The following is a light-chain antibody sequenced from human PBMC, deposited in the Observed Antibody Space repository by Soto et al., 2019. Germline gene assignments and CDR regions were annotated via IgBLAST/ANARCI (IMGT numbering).Light chain of an antibody. Sequence: QAVGTQEPSLTVSPGGTVTLTCGSSTGAVTNGHYPYWFQQKPGQAPRTLIYDTTNRHSWTPARFSGSLLGGKAALTLSGAQPEDEAEYYCLLSYNGPYVFGTGTKVTLL. CDR1: TGAVTNGHY. CDR3: LLSYNGPYV. J-gene: IGLJ1*01. CDR2: DTT. V-gene: IGLV7-46*01.